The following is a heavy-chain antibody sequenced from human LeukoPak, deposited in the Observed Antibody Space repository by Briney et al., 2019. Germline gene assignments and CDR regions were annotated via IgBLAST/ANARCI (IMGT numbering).Heavy chain of an antibody. CDR1: GGSFSGYY. D-gene: IGHD6-13*01. Sequence: LSETLSLTCAVYGGSFSGYYWSWIRQPPGKGLEWIGEINHSGSTNYNPSLKSRVTISVDTFKNQFSLKLSSVTAADTAVYYCARGPRYSSSWSFYYSYGMDVWGQGTTVTVSS. CDR2: INHSGST. J-gene: IGHJ6*02. CDR3: ARGPRYSSSWSFYYSYGMDV. V-gene: IGHV4-34*01.